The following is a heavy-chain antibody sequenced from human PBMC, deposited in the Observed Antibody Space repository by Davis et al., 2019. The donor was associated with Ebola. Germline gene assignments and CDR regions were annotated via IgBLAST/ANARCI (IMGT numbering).Heavy chain of an antibody. D-gene: IGHD3-16*02. CDR1: GGSIGSSNSY. CDR2: IYYSGST. V-gene: IGHV4-39*01. J-gene: IGHJ3*02. CDR3: ARRYTTSALSFDI. Sequence: SETLSLTCTVSGGSIGSSNSYWGWIRQPPGKGLEWIGTIYYSGSTYYTPSLKGRVTISIDTSKDFSLKLNSVTATDTAVYYCARRYTTSALSFDIWGQGTMVTVSS.